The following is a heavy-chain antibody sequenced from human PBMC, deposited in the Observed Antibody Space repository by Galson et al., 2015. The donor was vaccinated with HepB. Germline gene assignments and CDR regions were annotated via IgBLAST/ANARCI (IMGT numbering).Heavy chain of an antibody. CDR3: ARAKKAFCGGDCSGGAFDI. J-gene: IGHJ3*02. CDR2: ISAYNGNT. V-gene: IGHV1-18*01. D-gene: IGHD2-21*01. Sequence: SVKVSCKASGHTFTSYGISWVRQAPGQGLEWMGWISAYNGNTNYAQKLQGRVTMTTDTSTSTAYMELRSLRSDDTAVYYCARAKKAFCGGDCSGGAFDIWGQGTMVTVSS. CDR1: GHTFTSYG.